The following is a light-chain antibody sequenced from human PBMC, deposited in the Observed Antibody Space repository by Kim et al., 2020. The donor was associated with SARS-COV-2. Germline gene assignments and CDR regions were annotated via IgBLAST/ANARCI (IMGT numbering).Light chain of an antibody. CDR2: DAS. V-gene: IGKV3-11*01. J-gene: IGKJ3*01. Sequence: SPGERAPPPGRANRSVRNSLARYQQRPGQPPTLLIYDASSRATGIPARFSGSVSVTDFTLTISRRETEDFALYFCQKRSKWHPITFGPGTKGDIK. CDR1: RSVRNS. CDR3: QKRSKWHPIT.